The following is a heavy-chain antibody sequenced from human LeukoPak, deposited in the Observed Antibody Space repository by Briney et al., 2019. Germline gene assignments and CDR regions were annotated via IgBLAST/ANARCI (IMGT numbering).Heavy chain of an antibody. V-gene: IGHV4-39*01. CDR1: GDSVSRSDSY. CDR3: AIRRYYDGSGYLE. CDR2: IYHSGRT. Sequence: SETLSLTCSVSGDSVSRSDSYWDWIRQPPGKGLEWIGTIYHSGRTYYSPSLKSRVTMSVDPSNNQFPLNLRSVTAADTAVYYCAIRRYYDGSGYLEWGQGTLLSVSS. D-gene: IGHD3-22*01. J-gene: IGHJ1*01.